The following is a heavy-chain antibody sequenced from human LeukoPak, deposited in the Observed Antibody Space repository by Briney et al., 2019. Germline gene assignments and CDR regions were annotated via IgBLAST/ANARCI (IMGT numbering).Heavy chain of an antibody. CDR2: IYYSGTT. CDR3: ARSKDGNNVDT. V-gene: IGHV4-59*01. Sequence: PSETLSLTCTVSGGSISSYYWSWIRQPPGKGLEWIGHIYYSGTTNYNPSLKSRVTSSVDTSKNQFSLKLTSVTAADTAVFYCARSKDGNNVDTWGQGTLVTVSS. CDR1: GGSISSYY. D-gene: IGHD5-24*01. J-gene: IGHJ5*02.